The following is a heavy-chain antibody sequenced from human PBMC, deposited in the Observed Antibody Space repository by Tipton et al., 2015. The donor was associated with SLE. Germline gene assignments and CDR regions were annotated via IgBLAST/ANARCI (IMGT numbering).Heavy chain of an antibody. CDR3: TRGGRGDGANPFDP. CDR1: GGSFGGYY. V-gene: IGHV4-34*01. J-gene: IGHJ5*02. CDR2: TTHSGKT. Sequence: AGLVKPSETLSLTCSIYGGSFGGYYWSWIRRPPGKGLEWIGETTHSGKTNYNPSLKSRVTISADTSKNQFSLKLTSVTVADTAVYYCTRGGRGDGANPFDPWGQGTLVTVSS. D-gene: IGHD4/OR15-4a*01.